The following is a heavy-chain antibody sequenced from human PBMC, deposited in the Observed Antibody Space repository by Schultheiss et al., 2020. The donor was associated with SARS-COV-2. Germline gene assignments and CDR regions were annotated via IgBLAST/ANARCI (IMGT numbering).Heavy chain of an antibody. J-gene: IGHJ5*02. CDR1: GFTFSSYA. CDR2: ISYDGSNK. Sequence: GESLKISCAASGFTFSSYAMHWVRQAPGKGLEWVAVISYDGSNKYYADSVKGRFTISRDNAKNSMYLQMNSLRADDTAVYYCARPTHATSWGQGTLVTVSS. D-gene: IGHD1-1*01. CDR3: ARPTHATS. V-gene: IGHV3-30*04.